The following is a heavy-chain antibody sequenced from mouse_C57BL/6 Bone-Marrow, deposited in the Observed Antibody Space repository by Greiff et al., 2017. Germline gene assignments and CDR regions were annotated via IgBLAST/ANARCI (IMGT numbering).Heavy chain of an antibody. J-gene: IGHJ3*01. V-gene: IGHV5-6*01. D-gene: IGHD2-3*01. CDR3: ARHAGYYSWFAY. CDR2: ISSGGSYT. CDR1: GFTFSSYG. Sequence: EVMLVESGGDLVKPGGSLKLSCAASGFTFSSYGMSWVRQTPDKRLEWVATISSGGSYTYYPDSVKGRFTISRDNAKNTLYLQMSSLKSEDTAMYYCARHAGYYSWFAYWGQGTLVTVSA.